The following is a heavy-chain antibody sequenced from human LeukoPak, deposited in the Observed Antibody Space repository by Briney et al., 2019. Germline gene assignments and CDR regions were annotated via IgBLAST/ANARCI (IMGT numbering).Heavy chain of an antibody. CDR1: GFTFSSYG. CDR3: ARDITDTAMPRRGY. Sequence: AGGSLRLSCAASGFTFSSYGMSWVRQAPGKGLEWVSAISGSGGSTYYADSVKGRFTISRDNAKNSLYLQINSLRAEDTAVYYCARDITDTAMPRRGYWGQGTLVTVSS. J-gene: IGHJ4*02. D-gene: IGHD5-18*01. V-gene: IGHV3-23*01. CDR2: ISGSGGST.